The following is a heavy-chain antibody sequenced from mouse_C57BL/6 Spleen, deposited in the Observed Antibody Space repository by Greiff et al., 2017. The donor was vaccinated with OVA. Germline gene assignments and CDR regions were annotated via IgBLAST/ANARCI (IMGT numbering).Heavy chain of an antibody. D-gene: IGHD1-1*01. J-gene: IGHJ2*01. CDR1: GFTFSNYW. Sequence: EVKLEESGGGLVQPGGSMKLSCVASGFTFSNYWMNWVRQSPEKGLEWVAQIRLKSDNYATHYAESVKGRFTISRDDSKSSVYLQMNNLRAEDTGIYYCTEGTVEGYWGQGTTLTVSS. V-gene: IGHV6-3*01. CDR2: IRLKSDNYAT. CDR3: TEGTVEGY.